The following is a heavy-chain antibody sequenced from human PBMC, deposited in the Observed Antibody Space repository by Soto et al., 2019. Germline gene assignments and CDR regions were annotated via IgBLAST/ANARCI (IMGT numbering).Heavy chain of an antibody. CDR3: AKALLNSSGWYLDY. D-gene: IGHD6-19*01. V-gene: IGHV3-30*18. CDR1: GFTFSSYG. CDR2: ISYDGSNK. J-gene: IGHJ4*02. Sequence: QVQLVESGGGVVQPGRSLRLSCAASGFTFSSYGMHWVRQAPGKGLEWVAVISYDGSNKYYADSVKGRFTISRDNSKNTLYLQMNRLRAEDTAVYYCAKALLNSSGWYLDYWGQGTLVTVSS.